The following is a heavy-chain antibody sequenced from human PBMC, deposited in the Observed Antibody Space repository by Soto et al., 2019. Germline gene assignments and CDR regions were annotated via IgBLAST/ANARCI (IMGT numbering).Heavy chain of an antibody. CDR1: GGTFSSYT. D-gene: IGHD6-6*01. V-gene: IGHV1-69*02. CDR3: ARAGPSSSSYYYYYMDV. Sequence: ASVKVSCKASGGTFSSYTISWVRQAPGQGLEWMGRIIPILGIANYAQKFQGRVTITADKSTSTAYMELSSLRSEDTAVYYCARAGPSSSSYYYYYMDVWGKGTMVTV. CDR2: IIPILGIA. J-gene: IGHJ6*03.